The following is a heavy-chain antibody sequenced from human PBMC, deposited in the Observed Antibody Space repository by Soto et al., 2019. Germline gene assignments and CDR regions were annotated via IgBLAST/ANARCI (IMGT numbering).Heavy chain of an antibody. Sequence: PGESLKISCKGSGYSFTSYWIGWVRQMPGKGLEWMGIIYPGDSDTRYSPSFQGQVTISADKSISTAYLQWSSLKASDTAMYYCAVYDILTGYYGPYYFDFWGQGTLVTVSS. J-gene: IGHJ4*02. CDR1: GYSFTSYW. CDR2: IYPGDSDT. V-gene: IGHV5-51*01. CDR3: AVYDILTGYYGPYYFDF. D-gene: IGHD3-9*01.